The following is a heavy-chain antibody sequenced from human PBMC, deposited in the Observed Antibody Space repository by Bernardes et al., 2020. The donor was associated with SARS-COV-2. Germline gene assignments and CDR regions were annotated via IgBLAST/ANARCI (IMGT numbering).Heavy chain of an antibody. CDR1: GLTLSSYW. CDR3: VRAGTTKRNAMDV. V-gene: IGHV3-74*01. J-gene: IGHJ6*02. Sequence: GGSLRLSCAASGLTLSSYWMHWVRQAPGKGLVWVSRINSDGSNTGYADSVKDRFTISRDNAKKMLYLQMNSLRGEDTAVYYCVRAGTTKRNAMDVWGQGTTVTVSS. CDR2: INSDGSNT. D-gene: IGHD2-8*01.